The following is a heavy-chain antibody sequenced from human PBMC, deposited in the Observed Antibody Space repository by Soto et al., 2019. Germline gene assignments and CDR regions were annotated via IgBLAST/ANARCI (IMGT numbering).Heavy chain of an antibody. J-gene: IGHJ4*02. D-gene: IGHD4-17*01. CDR2: ISGYNGDT. Sequence: ASVKVSCKPSGYTFSIYGISWVRQAPGQGLEWMGWISGYNGDTRYAPEFQGRVTMTTETSTRVANMELRSLRSDDTAVYYCARGDYGGHFDFWGQGTLVTVSS. CDR1: GYTFSIYG. V-gene: IGHV1-18*01. CDR3: ARGDYGGHFDF.